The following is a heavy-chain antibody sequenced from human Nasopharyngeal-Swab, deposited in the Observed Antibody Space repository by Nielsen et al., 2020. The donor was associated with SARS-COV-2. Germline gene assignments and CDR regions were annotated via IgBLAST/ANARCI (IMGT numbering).Heavy chain of an antibody. D-gene: IGHD3-10*01. V-gene: IGHV3-11*01. CDR2: ISSSGSTI. CDR3: ANHLPGTYYFDY. J-gene: IGHJ4*02. Sequence: GESLKISCAASGFIFSDYYMSWIRQAPGTGLEWVSYISSSGSTIYYADSVKGRSTISRDNAKNSLYLQMNSLRAEDTAVYYCANHLPGTYYFDYWGQGTLVTVSS. CDR1: GFIFSDYY.